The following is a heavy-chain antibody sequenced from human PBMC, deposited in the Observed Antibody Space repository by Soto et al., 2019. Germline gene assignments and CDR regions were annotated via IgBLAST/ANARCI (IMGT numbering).Heavy chain of an antibody. J-gene: IGHJ4*02. CDR2: ISAYNGDT. CDR1: GYSCTSYG. D-gene: IGHD1-26*01. CDR3: VSGATGEY. V-gene: IGHV1-18*01. Sequence: QVQLVQSGAEVKKPGASVKVSCKASGYSCTSYGISWVRQAPGQGLEWMGWISAYNGDTNYAQKLQARVTLTRDTSTSTAYMELRSLRSDDTAVYYCVSGATGEYWGQGTLVTFSS.